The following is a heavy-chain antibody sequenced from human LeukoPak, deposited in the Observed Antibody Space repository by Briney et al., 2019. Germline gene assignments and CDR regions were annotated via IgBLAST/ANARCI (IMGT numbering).Heavy chain of an antibody. V-gene: IGHV3-21*01. J-gene: IGHJ4*02. CDR1: GFTFSSYA. Sequence: GGSLRLSRAASGFTFSSYAMSWVRQAPGKGLEWVSSISSSSSYIYYADSVKGRFTISRDNAKNSLYLQMNSLRAEDTAVYYCARGSPMTTVTFDYWGQGTLVTVSS. CDR2: ISSSSSYI. CDR3: ARGSPMTTVTFDY. D-gene: IGHD4-17*01.